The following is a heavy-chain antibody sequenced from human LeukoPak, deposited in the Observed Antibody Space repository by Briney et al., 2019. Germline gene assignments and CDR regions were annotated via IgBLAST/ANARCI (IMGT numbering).Heavy chain of an antibody. CDR2: IGGGGGT. Sequence: GGSLRLSCAASGFTFNTYAMSWVRHAPGKGLEWVSSIGGGGGTYYADSLKGRFTISRDNSKSTLYLQMNSLRAEDTAVYYCAKGNSGYNSGYYYHFFDYWGQGTLVTVSS. D-gene: IGHD5-12*01. J-gene: IGHJ4*02. CDR3: AKGNSGYNSGYYYHFFDY. V-gene: IGHV3-23*01. CDR1: GFTFNTYA.